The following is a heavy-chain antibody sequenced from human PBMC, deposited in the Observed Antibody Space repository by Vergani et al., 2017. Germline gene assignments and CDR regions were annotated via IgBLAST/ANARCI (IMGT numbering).Heavy chain of an antibody. CDR1: GFTFSSYG. Sequence: QVQLVESGGGVVQPGRSLRLSCAASGFTFSSYGMHWVRQAPGKGLEWGAVISYDGSNKYYADSVKGRFTISRDNSKNTLYLQMNSLRAEDTAVYYCASEEGFGGVGLYYYGMDVWGQGTTVTVSS. CDR3: ASEEGFGGVGLYYYGMDV. V-gene: IGHV3-30*03. CDR2: ISYDGSNK. J-gene: IGHJ6*02. D-gene: IGHD3-16*01.